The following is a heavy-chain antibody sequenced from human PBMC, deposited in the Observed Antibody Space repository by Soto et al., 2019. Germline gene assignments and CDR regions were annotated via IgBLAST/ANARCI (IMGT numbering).Heavy chain of an antibody. V-gene: IGHV3-9*01. CDR1: GFIFDDYA. CDR3: AKDMFSSSSAATFDY. CDR2: ISWQSGSI. D-gene: IGHD6-6*01. J-gene: IGHJ4*02. Sequence: EVQLVESGGGLAQPGRSLRLSCAASGFIFDDYAMHWVRQAPGKGLEWASGISWQSGSIRYADSVKGRFTISRDNAKNSLYLQMNSLRVEDTALYYCAKDMFSSSSAATFDYWGQGILVTVSS.